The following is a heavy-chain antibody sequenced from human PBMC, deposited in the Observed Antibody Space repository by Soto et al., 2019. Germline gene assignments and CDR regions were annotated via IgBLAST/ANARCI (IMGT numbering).Heavy chain of an antibody. D-gene: IGHD4-17*01. CDR3: ARRYGSSFDY. J-gene: IGHJ4*02. CDR2: IYYSGST. Sequence: QVQLQESGPGLVKPSETLSLTCTVSGGSISSYYWSWIRQSPGKGLEWIGYIYYSGSTNYNPSLTSRVPISVDTSKNQFSLTLSSVTAADTAVYYCARRYGSSFDYWGQGTLVTVSS. CDR1: GGSISSYY. V-gene: IGHV4-59*08.